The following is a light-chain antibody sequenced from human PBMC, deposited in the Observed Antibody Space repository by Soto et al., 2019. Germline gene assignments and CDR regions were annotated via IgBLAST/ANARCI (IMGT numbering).Light chain of an antibody. CDR3: QQFNSFPIT. V-gene: IGKV1-13*02. CDR1: QDIRGA. Sequence: AIQVTQSPSSLSASVGDRVTMTCRASQDIRGALAWYQQKSGKPPNLLIYAASTLESGVPSRFSGSGSGTEFTLTISSLQPEDFGTYYCQQFNSFPITFGHGTRLEIK. CDR2: AAS. J-gene: IGKJ5*01.